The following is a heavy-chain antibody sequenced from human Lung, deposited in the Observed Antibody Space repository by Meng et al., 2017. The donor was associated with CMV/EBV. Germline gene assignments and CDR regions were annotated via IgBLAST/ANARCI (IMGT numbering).Heavy chain of an antibody. CDR2: IWLDGSHA. D-gene: IGHD2-15*01. CDR1: YR. Sequence: YRLHWVRLAPGTGLEWVAVIWLDGSHAYYADSVNGRFSISRDNSKNMVFLQMDSLRGDDTAVYYCASSLRVLAANGRGGGTHLDNWGQGTLVTVSS. CDR3: ASSLRVLAANGRGGGTHLDN. V-gene: IGHV3-33*01. J-gene: IGHJ4*02.